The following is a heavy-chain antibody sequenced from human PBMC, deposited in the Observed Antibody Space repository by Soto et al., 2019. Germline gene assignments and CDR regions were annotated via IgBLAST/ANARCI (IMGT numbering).Heavy chain of an antibody. D-gene: IGHD2-2*01. V-gene: IGHV4-59*01. J-gene: IGHJ4*02. CDR2: IYYSGST. Sequence: SETLSLTCTVSGGSISSYYWSWIRQPPGKGLEWIGYIYYSGSTNYNPSLKSRVTISVDTSKNQFSLKLSSVTAADTAVYYCARFRVGISTFHYWGQGTLVTVSS. CDR3: ARFRVGISTFHY. CDR1: GGSISSYY.